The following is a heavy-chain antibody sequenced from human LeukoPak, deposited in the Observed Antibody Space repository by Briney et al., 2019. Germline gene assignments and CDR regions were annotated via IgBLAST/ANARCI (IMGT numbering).Heavy chain of an antibody. J-gene: IGHJ4*02. CDR2: TYSGDTT. V-gene: IGHV3-66*01. CDR3: ARVGYNYKFDY. Sequence: PGGTLRLSCAASGFTFSSYGMSWVRQAPGKGLEWVSITYSGDTTYYADSVKGGFIISRDDSKNTLSLQMNDLRVEDTAVYYCARVGYNYKFDYWGQGTLVTVSS. CDR1: GFTFSSYG. D-gene: IGHD5-24*01.